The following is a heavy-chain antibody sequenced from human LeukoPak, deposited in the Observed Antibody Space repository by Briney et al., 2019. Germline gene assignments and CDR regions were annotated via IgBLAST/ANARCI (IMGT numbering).Heavy chain of an antibody. Sequence: SETLSLTCTVSGDSISSSSYYWGWIRQPPGKGLEWMGSVYYSGNTYYNPYNPSLTSRVTMSVDTSKNQFSLKLDSVTEIDTAMYYCARNQAVAANRGAFDIWGQGTMVTVSS. CDR3: ARNQAVAANRGAFDI. J-gene: IGHJ3*02. CDR2: VYYSGNT. CDR1: GDSISSSSYY. V-gene: IGHV4-39*07. D-gene: IGHD6-19*01.